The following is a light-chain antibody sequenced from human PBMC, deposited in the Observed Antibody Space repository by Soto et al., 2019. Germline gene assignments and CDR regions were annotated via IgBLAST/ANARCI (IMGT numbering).Light chain of an antibody. V-gene: IGKV1-39*01. CDR1: QSISNY. J-gene: IGKJ4*01. CDR3: QQSYSTPLT. CDR2: AAS. Sequence: DLQMTQSPSSLSASVGDRVTITCRASQSISNYLNWYQQKPGKAPKLLIYAASSLQSGVPSRFSGSGSGTDFTLTISSLQAEDVATYYCQQSYSTPLTFGGGTKVEIK.